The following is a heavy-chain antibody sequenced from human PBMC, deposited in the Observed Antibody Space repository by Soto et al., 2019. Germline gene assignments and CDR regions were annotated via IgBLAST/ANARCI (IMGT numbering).Heavy chain of an antibody. CDR2: ISSDGSTT. Sequence: EVQLVESGGGLVQPGGSLRLSCAASGFTFSSYWMHWVRRAPGKGLVWVSGISSDGSTTSYADSVKGRFTISRDNAKNTLYLQMNSLRAEDTAVYDCARGLSGNWFDPWGQGTLVTVSS. D-gene: IGHD3-10*01. V-gene: IGHV3-74*01. CDR1: GFTFSSYW. CDR3: ARGLSGNWFDP. J-gene: IGHJ5*02.